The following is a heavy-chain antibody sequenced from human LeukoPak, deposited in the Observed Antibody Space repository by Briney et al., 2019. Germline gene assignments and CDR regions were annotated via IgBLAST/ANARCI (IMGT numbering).Heavy chain of an antibody. V-gene: IGHV1-2*02. J-gene: IGHJ5*02. CDR2: INPNSGGT. Sequence: ASVKVSCKASGYTFTGYYMHWVRQAPGQGLEWMGWINPNSGGTNYAQKFQGRVTMTRDTPISTAYMELSRLRSDDTAMYYCAREGSTMVRGVTASWFDPWGQGTLVTVSS. D-gene: IGHD3-10*01. CDR3: AREGSTMVRGVTASWFDP. CDR1: GYTFTGYY.